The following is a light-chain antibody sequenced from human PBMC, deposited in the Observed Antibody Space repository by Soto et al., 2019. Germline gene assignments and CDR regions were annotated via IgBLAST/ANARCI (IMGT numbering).Light chain of an antibody. CDR1: QGIDSS. Sequence: ILLTQSPSSLSASVLYRVTITFLASQGIDSSFAWYQQKPGKAPKLLIYAASSLQSGVPSRFSGSGSGTDFTLTISSLQPEDFATYYCQQSYNTQWTFGQGTKVDIK. J-gene: IGKJ1*01. V-gene: IGKV1-39*01. CDR2: AAS. CDR3: QQSYNTQWT.